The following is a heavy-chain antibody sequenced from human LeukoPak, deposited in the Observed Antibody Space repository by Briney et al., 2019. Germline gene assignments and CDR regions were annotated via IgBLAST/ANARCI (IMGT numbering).Heavy chain of an antibody. CDR1: GFTFSSYA. CDR2: ISGSGGST. J-gene: IGHJ4*02. CDR3: ARGRGPMQWLAFDY. Sequence: GGSLRLSCAASGFTFSSYAMSWVRQAPGKGLEWVSAISGSGGSTYYADSVKGRFTISRDNSKNTLYLQMNSLRAEDTAVYYCARGRGPMQWLAFDYWGQGTLVTVSS. D-gene: IGHD6-19*01. V-gene: IGHV3-23*01.